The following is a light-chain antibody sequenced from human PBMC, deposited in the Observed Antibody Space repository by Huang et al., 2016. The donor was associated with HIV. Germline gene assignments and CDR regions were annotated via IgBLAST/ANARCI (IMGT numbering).Light chain of an antibody. CDR1: QSISRN. CDR2: DAS. V-gene: IGKV3-15*01. Sequence: EIVMTQSPATLSVSPGERATLSCRASQSISRNLAWYQHKPGQAPRLLFDDASTRATGIPVRFSGSGSGTEFTLTISSLQSEDFAVYYCQEYVNWPWTFGQGTKVEIK. CDR3: QEYVNWPWT. J-gene: IGKJ1*01.